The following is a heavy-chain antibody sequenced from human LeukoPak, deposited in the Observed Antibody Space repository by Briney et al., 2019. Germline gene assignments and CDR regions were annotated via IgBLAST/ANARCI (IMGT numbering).Heavy chain of an antibody. CDR2: IYYSGST. Sequence: PSETLSLTCTVSGGSISSYYWSWIRQPPGKGLEWIGYIYYSGSTNYNPSLKSRVTISVDTSKNQFSLKLSSVTAADTAVYYCARVRGRDGYFDCWGQGALVTVSS. CDR1: GGSISSYY. CDR3: ARVRGRDGYFDC. V-gene: IGHV4-59*01. D-gene: IGHD5-24*01. J-gene: IGHJ4*02.